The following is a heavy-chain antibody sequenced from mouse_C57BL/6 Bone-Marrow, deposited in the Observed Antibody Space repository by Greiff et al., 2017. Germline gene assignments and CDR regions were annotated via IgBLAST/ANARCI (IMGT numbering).Heavy chain of an antibody. CDR1: GFHIKDDY. Sequence: DVKLQESGAELVRPGASVKLSCTASGFHIKDDYMHWVKQRPEQGLAWIGWIDPENGDTEYASKFQGKATITADTSSNTAYLQLSSLTSEDTAVYYCTSYYGPDYWGQGTTLTVSS. V-gene: IGHV14-4*01. CDR3: TSYYGPDY. J-gene: IGHJ2*01. CDR2: IDPENGDT. D-gene: IGHD1-1*01.